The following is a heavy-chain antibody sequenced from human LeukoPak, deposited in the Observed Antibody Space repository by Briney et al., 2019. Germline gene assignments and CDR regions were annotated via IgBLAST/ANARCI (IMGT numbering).Heavy chain of an antibody. V-gene: IGHV3-48*01. CDR2: ISSSSSTI. D-gene: IGHD4-17*01. J-gene: IGHJ4*02. Sequence: PGGSLRLSCAASGFTFSNYNMNWVRQAPGKGLEWVSCISSSSSTIYYADSVKGRFTISRDNAKNSLYLQMNSLRAEDTAVYYCASLYGEILDYWGQGTLVTVSS. CDR3: ASLYGEILDY. CDR1: GFTFSNYN.